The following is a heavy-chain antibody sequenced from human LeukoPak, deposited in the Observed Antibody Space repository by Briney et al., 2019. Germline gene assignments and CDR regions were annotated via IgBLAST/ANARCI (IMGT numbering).Heavy chain of an antibody. D-gene: IGHD2-15*01. CDR2: ISAYNGNT. CDR1: GYTFTSYG. J-gene: IGHJ4*02. CDR3: AREPDDLGYCSGGSCYSDY. Sequence: ASVKVSCKASGYTFTSYGISWVRQAPGQGLEWMGWISAYNGNTNYAQKLQGRVTMTTDTSTSTACMELRSLRSDDTAVYYCAREPDDLGYCSGGSCYSDYWGQGTLVTVSS. V-gene: IGHV1-18*01.